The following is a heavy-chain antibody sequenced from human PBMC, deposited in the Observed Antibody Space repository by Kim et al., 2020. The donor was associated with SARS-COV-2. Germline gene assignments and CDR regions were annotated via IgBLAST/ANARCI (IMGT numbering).Heavy chain of an antibody. J-gene: IGHJ3*02. D-gene: IGHD3-10*01. V-gene: IGHV3-21*01. CDR3: ARDDEFLLWFGPPGMGAFDI. CDR2: ISSSSSYI. CDR1: GFTFSSYS. Sequence: GGSLRLSCAASGFTFSSYSMNWVRQAPGKGLEWVSSISSSSSYIYYADSVKGRFTISRDNAKNSLYLQMNSLRAEDTAVYYCARDDEFLLWFGPPGMGAFDIWGQGTMVTVSS.